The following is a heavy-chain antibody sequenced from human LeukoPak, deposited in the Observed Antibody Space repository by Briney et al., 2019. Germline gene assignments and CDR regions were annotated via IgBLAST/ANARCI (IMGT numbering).Heavy chain of an antibody. D-gene: IGHD3-22*01. CDR3: AKGATMMDS. Sequence: GGSLRLSCVASGFTFRNYLMNWVRQAPGKGLEWVSGISHSGSSIYYADSVKGRFTISRDNSKNTLYLQMDRLRVEDTAVYYCAKGATMMDSWGQGTLVTVSS. J-gene: IGHJ5*02. CDR1: GFTFRNYL. V-gene: IGHV3-23*01. CDR2: ISHSGSSI.